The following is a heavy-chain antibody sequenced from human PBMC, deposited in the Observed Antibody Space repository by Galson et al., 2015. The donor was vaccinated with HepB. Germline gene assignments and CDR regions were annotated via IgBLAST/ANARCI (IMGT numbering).Heavy chain of an antibody. CDR1: GYTFTNYG. J-gene: IGHJ1*01. CDR3: ARGGSSWSTEYFQY. CDR2: ISGYNGNT. V-gene: IGHV1-18*04. Sequence: SVKVSCKASGYTFTNYGISWVRQAPRQGLEWMGWISGYNGNTNYAQDFQGRVTMTTDTSTSTAYMEMRSLRSDDTAVYYCARGGSSWSTEYFQYWGQGTLVTVSS. D-gene: IGHD6-13*01.